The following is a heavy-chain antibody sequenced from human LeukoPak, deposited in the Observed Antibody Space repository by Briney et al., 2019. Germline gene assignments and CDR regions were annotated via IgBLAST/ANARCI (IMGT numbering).Heavy chain of an antibody. CDR2: INHSGST. CDR1: GGSISSYY. Sequence: ASETLSLTRAVSGGSISSYYWSGIRQPPGKGLEWIGEINHSGSTNYNPSLKSRVTISVDTSKNQFSLKLSSVTAADTAVYYCARVLAMVRGVIITSPNWFDPWGQGTLVTVSS. V-gene: IGHV4-34*01. D-gene: IGHD3-10*01. J-gene: IGHJ5*02. CDR3: ARVLAMVRGVIITSPNWFDP.